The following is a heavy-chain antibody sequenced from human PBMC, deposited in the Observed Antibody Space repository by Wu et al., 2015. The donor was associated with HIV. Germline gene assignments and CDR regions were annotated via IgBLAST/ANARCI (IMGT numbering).Heavy chain of an antibody. V-gene: IGHV1-18*01. CDR3: ARGIAVTPMANWFDP. Sequence: QVQLVQSGPEVKNPGASVKVSCKAFGYTFTSYGVSWVRQAPGQGLEWMGWISADNINTHYAQKLQGRVTLTTDTSTSTAYMELRSLRSDDTAVYYCARGIAVTPMANWFDPWGQEPCXRLL. CDR2: ISADNINT. D-gene: IGHD6-19*01. CDR1: GYTFTSYG. J-gene: IGHJ5*02.